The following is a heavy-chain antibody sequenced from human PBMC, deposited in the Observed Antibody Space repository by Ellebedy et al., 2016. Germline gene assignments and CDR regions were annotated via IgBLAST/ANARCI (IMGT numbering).Heavy chain of an antibody. CDR2: IYHSGST. CDR3: ARGFELERRSYFDY. J-gene: IGHJ4*02. Sequence: SETLSLXXAVSGGSISSGGYSWSWIRQPPGKGLEWIGYIYHSGSTYYNPSLKSRVTISVDTSKNQFSLKLSSVTAADTAVYYCARGFELERRSYFDYWGQGTLVTVSS. D-gene: IGHD1-1*01. CDR1: GGSISSGGYS. V-gene: IGHV4-30-2*01.